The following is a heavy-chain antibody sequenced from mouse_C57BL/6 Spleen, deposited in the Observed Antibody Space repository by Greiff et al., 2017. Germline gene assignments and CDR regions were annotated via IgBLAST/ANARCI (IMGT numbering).Heavy chain of an antibody. Sequence: LVESGAELMKPGASVKLSCKATGYTFTGYWIEWVKQRPGHGLEWIGEILPGSGSTNYNEKFKGKATFTADTFSNTAYMQLSSLTTEDSAIYYCASRGPLLAWFAYWGQGTLVTVSA. D-gene: IGHD2-10*01. CDR1: GYTFTGYW. CDR3: ASRGPLLAWFAY. V-gene: IGHV1-9*01. CDR2: ILPGSGST. J-gene: IGHJ3*01.